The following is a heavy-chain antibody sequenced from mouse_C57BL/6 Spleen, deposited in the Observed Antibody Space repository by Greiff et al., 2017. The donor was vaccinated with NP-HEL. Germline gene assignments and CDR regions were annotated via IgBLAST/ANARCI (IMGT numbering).Heavy chain of an antibody. V-gene: IGHV5-17*01. CDR3: ARVNWAYYFDY. CDR1: GFTFSDYG. D-gene: IGHD4-1*01. J-gene: IGHJ2*01. CDR2: ISSGSSTI. Sequence: EVKLMESGGGLVKPGGSLKLSCAASGFTFSDYGMHWVRQAPEKGLEWVAYISSGSSTIYSADTVKGRFTFSRDNAKNTLFLQMTSLRSEDTAMYYCARVNWAYYFDYWGQGTTLTVSS.